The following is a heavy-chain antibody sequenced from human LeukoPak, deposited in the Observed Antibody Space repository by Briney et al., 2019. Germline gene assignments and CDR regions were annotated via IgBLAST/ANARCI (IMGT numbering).Heavy chain of an antibody. CDR3: ASSRSSSGWSLIDY. J-gene: IGHJ4*02. CDR2: IYYSGST. CDR1: GGSTNSYY. D-gene: IGHD6-19*01. V-gene: IGHV4-59*01. Sequence: SETLSLTCTVSGGSTNSYYWSWIRQPPGRGLEWVGYIYYSGSTNYKPSLKRRVTISVDTPKNQFSLKVSSVTAADTAVYYCASSRSSSGWSLIDYWGQGALVTVSS.